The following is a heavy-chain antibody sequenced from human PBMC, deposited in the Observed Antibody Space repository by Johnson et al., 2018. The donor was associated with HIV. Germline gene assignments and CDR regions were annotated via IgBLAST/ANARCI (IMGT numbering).Heavy chain of an antibody. V-gene: IGHV3-7*05. J-gene: IGHJ3*02. CDR1: GFTFIRYL. CDR2: IKQDGSEK. CDR3: ASPYSYGLDDAFDI. D-gene: IGHD5-18*01. Sequence: VQLVESGGGLVQPGGSLRLSCAASGFTFIRYLMSWVRQAPGKGLEWVANIKQDGSEKTYVDSVKGRFTISRDNAKKSLYLQMNSLRAEDTAVYYCASPYSYGLDDAFDIWGQGTMVTVSS.